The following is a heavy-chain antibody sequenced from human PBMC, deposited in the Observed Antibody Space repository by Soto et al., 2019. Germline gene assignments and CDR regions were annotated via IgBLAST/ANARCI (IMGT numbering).Heavy chain of an antibody. Sequence: ASVKVSCKASGYAFTSYGISWVRQAPGQGLEWMGWISAHNGNTNHAQKLQGRVTMTTDTSTSTAYMELRSLRSDDTAVYYCARDAAVGLFDYWGQGTLVTVSS. CDR2: ISAHNGNT. D-gene: IGHD1-26*01. CDR1: GYAFTSYG. CDR3: ARDAAVGLFDY. V-gene: IGHV1-18*01. J-gene: IGHJ4*02.